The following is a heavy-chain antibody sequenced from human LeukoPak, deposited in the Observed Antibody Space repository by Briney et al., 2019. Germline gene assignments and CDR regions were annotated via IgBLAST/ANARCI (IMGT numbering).Heavy chain of an antibody. J-gene: IGHJ4*02. CDR2: INSGSVI. CDR3: ARSDTVGATTGFDY. CDR1: GFTFSDYY. D-gene: IGHD1-26*01. Sequence: GGSLRLSCAASGFTFSDYYTNWIRQAPGKGLEWVSYINSGSVIHYTDSVKGRFTISRDNAKNSLYLQMNSLRAEDTAVYYCARSDTVGATTGFDYWGQGTLVTVSS. V-gene: IGHV3-11*01.